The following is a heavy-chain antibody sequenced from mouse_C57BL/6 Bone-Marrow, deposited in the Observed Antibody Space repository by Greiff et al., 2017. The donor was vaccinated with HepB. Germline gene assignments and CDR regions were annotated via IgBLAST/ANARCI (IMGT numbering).Heavy chain of an antibody. V-gene: IGHV1-50*01. Sequence: QVQLQQPGAELVKPGASVKLSCKASGYTFTSYWMQWVKQRPGQGLEWIGEIDPSDSYTNYNQKFKGKATLTVDTSSSTAYMQLSSLTSEDSAVYYCATSWDNYFDYWGQVTTLTVSS. J-gene: IGHJ2*01. D-gene: IGHD4-1*01. CDR1: GYTFTSYW. CDR3: ATSWDNYFDY. CDR2: IDPSDSYT.